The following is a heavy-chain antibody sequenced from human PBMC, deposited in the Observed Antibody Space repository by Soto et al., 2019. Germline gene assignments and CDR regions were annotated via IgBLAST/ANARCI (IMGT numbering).Heavy chain of an antibody. D-gene: IGHD2-2*01. J-gene: IGHJ1*01. CDR1: GYTFTSYG. CDR2: ISAYNGNT. Sequence: QVQLVQSGAEVKKPGASVKVSCKASGYTFTSYGISWVRQAPGQGLEWMGWISAYNGNTNYAQKLQGRVTMTTDTTTSTAYMELSSLRSDDTAVYYCARVGIVVVPAARSDFQHWGQGTLVTVSS. CDR3: ARVGIVVVPAARSDFQH. V-gene: IGHV1-18*01.